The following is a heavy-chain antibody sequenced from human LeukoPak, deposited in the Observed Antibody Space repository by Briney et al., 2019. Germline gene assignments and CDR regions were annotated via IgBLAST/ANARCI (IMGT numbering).Heavy chain of an antibody. CDR1: GGSISSGSYY. CDR2: IYTSGTT. V-gene: IGHV4-61*02. D-gene: IGHD3-9*01. Sequence: SETLSLTCTVSGGSISSGSYYWSWIRQPAGSGLEWIGRIYTSGTTDYSPSLRTRVTISVDASRNQFSLKLSSVTAADTAVYYCARDYLGILSGGYFDYWGQGTLVTVSS. J-gene: IGHJ4*02. CDR3: ARDYLGILSGGYFDY.